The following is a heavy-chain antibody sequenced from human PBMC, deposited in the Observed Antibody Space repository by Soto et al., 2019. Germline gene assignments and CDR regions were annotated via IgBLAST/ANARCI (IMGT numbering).Heavy chain of an antibody. CDR1: GFTFSSYS. V-gene: IGHV3-21*01. J-gene: IGHJ4*02. CDR3: ARDPNGDYPY. CDR2: ISSSSSYI. Sequence: EVQLVESGGGLVKPGGSLRLSCAASGFTFSSYSMNWVRQAPGKGLEWVSSISSSSSYIYYEDSVKGRFTISRDNAKNSLYLQMNSLRAEDTAVYYCARDPNGDYPYWGQGTLVTVSS. D-gene: IGHD4-17*01.